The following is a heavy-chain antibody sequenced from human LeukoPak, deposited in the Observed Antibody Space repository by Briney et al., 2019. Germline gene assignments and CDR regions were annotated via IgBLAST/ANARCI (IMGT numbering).Heavy chain of an antibody. J-gene: IGHJ3*02. V-gene: IGHV1-8*01. Sequence: GASVKVSCKASGYTFTSYDINWVRQAPGQGLEWMGWMNPKSGNTGYAQKFQGRFTMTKNSSINTAYMELYSLTSEDTAVYYCASWAHYDFWSDQVYEDAFDIWGQGTMVTVSS. CDR1: GYTFTSYD. CDR2: MNPKSGNT. D-gene: IGHD3-3*01. CDR3: ASWAHYDFWSDQVYEDAFDI.